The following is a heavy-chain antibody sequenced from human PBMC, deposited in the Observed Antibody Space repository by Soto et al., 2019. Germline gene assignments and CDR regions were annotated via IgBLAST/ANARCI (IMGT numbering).Heavy chain of an antibody. J-gene: IGHJ3*02. CDR1: GYPVTAYY. CDR3: ARGGGVGVAGSAAFEM. V-gene: IGHV1-2*02. D-gene: IGHD3-3*01. CDR2: INPATGAA. Sequence: QLHLVQSGAVVKKPGASVTVSCSASGYPVTAYYMHWVRQAPGRGLEWMGGINPATGAAKYTQTFQGRDTMTRDTSPSTVFMELSVLTSEDTAVFYCARGGGVGVAGSAAFEMWGQGTLVTVSS.